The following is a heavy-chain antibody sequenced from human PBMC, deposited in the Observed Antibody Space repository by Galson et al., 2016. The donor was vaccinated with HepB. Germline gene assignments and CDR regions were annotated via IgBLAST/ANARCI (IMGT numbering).Heavy chain of an antibody. D-gene: IGHD1/OR15-1a*01. CDR2: IYYNGNS. CDR1: GGSVNSGSHY. V-gene: IGHV4-61*03. CDR3: ARVNGIRAGTGTGLIDF. Sequence: SETLSLTCSVSGGSVNSGSHYWTWIRQPPGKALEWIGNIYYNGNSNYNPALKSRLTISIDTSTNHFSVKLSSVTTADTALYYCARVNGIRAGTGTGLIDFWGPGRLVTV. J-gene: IGHJ4*02.